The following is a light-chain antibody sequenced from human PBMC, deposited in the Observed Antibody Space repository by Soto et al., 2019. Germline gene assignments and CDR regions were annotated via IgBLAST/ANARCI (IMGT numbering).Light chain of an antibody. CDR1: RRVLSSSNNKNY. V-gene: IGKV4-1*01. CDR2: WAS. Sequence: DIVMTQSPGPLAVPRGERATINGKSSRRVLSSSNNKNYLAWYQQKPGKPPRLLIYWASTRESGVPDRFSGSGSGTDFTLTISSLQAEDVAVYYCQQYYSSPFTFGPGTKVNIK. J-gene: IGKJ3*01. CDR3: QQYYSSPFT.